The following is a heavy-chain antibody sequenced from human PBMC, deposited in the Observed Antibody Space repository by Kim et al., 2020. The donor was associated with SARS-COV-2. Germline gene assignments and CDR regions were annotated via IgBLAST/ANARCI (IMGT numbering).Heavy chain of an antibody. Sequence: VKGRFSISRDNSKNTVLLQRNSLRAEDTALYYCARGLVTSWFPTATGFDSWGQGTLVTVSS. CDR3: ARGLVTSWFPTATGFDS. V-gene: IGHV3-23*01. J-gene: IGHJ5*01. D-gene: IGHD2-2*01.